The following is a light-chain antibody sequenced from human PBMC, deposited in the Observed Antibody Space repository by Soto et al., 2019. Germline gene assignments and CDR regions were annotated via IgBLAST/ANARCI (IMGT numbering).Light chain of an antibody. CDR1: QSGSSTY. V-gene: IGKV3D-20*01. Sequence: EIGLTQSPATLSLSPGERATLSCWASQSGSSTYLAWYQQRPGLAPRLLIYDVSNRFNVVPDRFIGSGSGTGFTLTIRRLEPEEVAVYYCQPFGTSLTFGGGTKVEIK. J-gene: IGKJ4*01. CDR3: QPFGTSLT. CDR2: DVS.